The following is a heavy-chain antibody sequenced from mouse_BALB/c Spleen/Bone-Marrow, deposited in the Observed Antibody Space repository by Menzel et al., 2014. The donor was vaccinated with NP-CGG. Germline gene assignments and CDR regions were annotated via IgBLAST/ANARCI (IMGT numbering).Heavy chain of an antibody. CDR2: ISSGSSTV. J-gene: IGHJ2*01. CDR1: GFTFSSFG. V-gene: IGHV5-17*02. Sequence: EVQVVESGGGLVQPGGSRKLSCAASGFTFSSFGMHWVRQAPEKGLEWVAYISSGSSTVYYADKVMGRFTISRDNPKNTLFLQMSSLGSEDTAMYYCARSGSSAGYFDYWGQGTTLTDSS. CDR3: ARSGSSAGYFDY. D-gene: IGHD1-1*01.